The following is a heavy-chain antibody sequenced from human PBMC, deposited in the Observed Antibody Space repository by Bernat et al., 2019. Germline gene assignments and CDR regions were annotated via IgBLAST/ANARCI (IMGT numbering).Heavy chain of an antibody. D-gene: IGHD6-13*01. CDR3: ARAAGTIHFLTGAQDDYYGMDV. V-gene: IGHV3-74*01. CDR1: GFTFSSYW. CDR2: INSDGSST. J-gene: IGHJ6*02. Sequence: EVQLVESGGGLVQPGGSLRLSCAASGFTFSSYWMHWVRQAPGKGLVWVSRINSDGSSTSYADSVTGRFAISRDNAKNTLYLQMNSLRAEETAVYYCARAAGTIHFLTGAQDDYYGMDVWGQGTTVTVSS.